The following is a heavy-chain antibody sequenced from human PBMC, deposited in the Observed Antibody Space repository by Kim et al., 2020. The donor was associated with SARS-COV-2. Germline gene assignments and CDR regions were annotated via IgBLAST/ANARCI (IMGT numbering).Heavy chain of an antibody. CDR1: GGSISSYY. J-gene: IGHJ4*02. CDR2: IYYSGST. V-gene: IGHV4-59*08. D-gene: IGHD5-18*01. CDR3: ARHRGYSYGRPDFDY. Sequence: SETLSLTCTVSGGSISSYYWSWIRQPPGKGLEWIGYIYYSGSTNYNPSLKSRVTISVDTSKNQFSLKLSSVTAADTAVYYCARHRGYSYGRPDFDYWGQGTLVTVSS.